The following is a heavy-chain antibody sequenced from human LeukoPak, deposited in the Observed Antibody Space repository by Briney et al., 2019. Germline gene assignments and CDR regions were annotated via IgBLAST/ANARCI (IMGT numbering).Heavy chain of an antibody. CDR2: ISSDGVTI. Sequence: PGGSLRLSCAASGFTFSSHEMNSVRQAPGKGLGWVSYISSDGVTIQYADSVKGRFTISRDNSKNTLYLQMNSLRAEDTAVYYCARESLLWFRTNLEPTTPNWFDPWGQGTLVTVSS. J-gene: IGHJ5*02. D-gene: IGHD3-10*01. CDR1: GFTFSSHE. CDR3: ARESLLWFRTNLEPTTPNWFDP. V-gene: IGHV3-48*03.